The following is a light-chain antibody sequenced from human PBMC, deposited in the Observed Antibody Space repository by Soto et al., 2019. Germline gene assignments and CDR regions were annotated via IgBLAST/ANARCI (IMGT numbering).Light chain of an antibody. J-gene: IGKJ4*01. CDR1: QSVSSN. Sequence: EIVMTQSPATLSVSPGERATLSCRASQSVSSNLAWYQQKPGQAPRLLIYGASTRATGIPATFSGSGSGTDFTLSISRLEPEDFAVYYCQQYSSSPLTFGGGTKVDI. CDR3: QQYSSSPLT. CDR2: GAS. V-gene: IGKV3-15*01.